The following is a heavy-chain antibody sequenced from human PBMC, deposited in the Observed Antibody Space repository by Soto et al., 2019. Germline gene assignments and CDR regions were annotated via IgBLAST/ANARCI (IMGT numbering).Heavy chain of an antibody. CDR2: ISAYNGNT. CDR1: GYTITSYG. Sequence: SVKLSCKDSGYTITSYGISWVRQAPEQGLEWMGWISAYNGNTNYAQKLQGRVTMTTDTSTSTAYMELRSLRSDDTAVYYCARDPAPDIVVVPAAPGVWFDPWGQGTLVTVSS. D-gene: IGHD2-2*01. V-gene: IGHV1-18*01. J-gene: IGHJ5*02. CDR3: ARDPAPDIVVVPAAPGVWFDP.